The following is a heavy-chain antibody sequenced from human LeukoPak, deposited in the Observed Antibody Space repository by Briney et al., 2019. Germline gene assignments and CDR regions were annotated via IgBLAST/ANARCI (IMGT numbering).Heavy chain of an antibody. D-gene: IGHD3-22*01. V-gene: IGHV4-59*08. CDR2: IYYSGST. Sequence: SETLSLTCTVSGGSISSYYWSWIRQPPGKGLEWIGYIYYSGSTNYNPSLKSRVTISVDTSKNQFSLKLSSVTAADTAVYYCARGEYYYDSNAFDIWGQGTMVTVSS. CDR1: GGSISSYY. CDR3: ARGEYYYDSNAFDI. J-gene: IGHJ3*02.